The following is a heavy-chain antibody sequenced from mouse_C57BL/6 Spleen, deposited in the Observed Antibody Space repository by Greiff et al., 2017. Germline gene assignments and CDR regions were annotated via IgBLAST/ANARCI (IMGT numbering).Heavy chain of an antibody. CDR2: IHPYSGST. CDR1: GFTFTSSW. J-gene: IGHJ2*01. Sequence: VQLQQSGAELVKPGASVKLSCKASGFTFTSSWMPWVKQRPGQGLEWIGMIHPYSGSTNYNETFKSKATLTVDKSSSTAYMQLSSLTSEDSAVYYSARYQDRDDDWGQGTTLTVAS. CDR3: ARYQDRDDD. D-gene: IGHD3-3*01. V-gene: IGHV1-64*01.